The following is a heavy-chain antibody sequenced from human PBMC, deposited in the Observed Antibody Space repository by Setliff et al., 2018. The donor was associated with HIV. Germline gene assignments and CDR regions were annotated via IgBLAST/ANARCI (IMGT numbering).Heavy chain of an antibody. D-gene: IGHD1-26*01. Sequence: PSETLSLTCAVYGGSFSDYYWTWIRQSPGKGLEWIGEINHSGGTNYNPSLKTRVTISVDTSKNQFSLKLSSVNAADTALYSCARGLVGVSRTGLAYWGQGILVTVSS. CDR3: ARGLVGVSRTGLAY. CDR2: INHSGGT. V-gene: IGHV4-34*01. CDR1: GGSFSDYY. J-gene: IGHJ4*02.